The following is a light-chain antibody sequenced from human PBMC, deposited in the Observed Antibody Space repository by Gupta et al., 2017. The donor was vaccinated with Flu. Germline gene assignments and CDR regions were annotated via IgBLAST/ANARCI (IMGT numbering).Light chain of an antibody. CDR1: QSVDDNY. J-gene: IGKJ2*01. V-gene: IGKV3-20*01. Sequence: ESVLTQFPGTLSLSPGDRATLSCRASQSVDDNYSACYQQSHGQPPRLLIYGASRRATGTPERFSGSGSGTDFTLVITRVEPEDFAIYYCQHDGTPLHMFGQGTKLEIK. CDR2: GAS. CDR3: QHDGTPLHM.